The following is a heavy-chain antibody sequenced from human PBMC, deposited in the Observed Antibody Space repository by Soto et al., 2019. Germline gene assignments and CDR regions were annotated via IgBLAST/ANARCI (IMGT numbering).Heavy chain of an antibody. CDR3: ATLSTSAGRRDLAG. Sequence: EVQLVESGGGLVQPGGSLRLSCAASGFSLSSYWMSWVRQAPGKGLEWVANMNQDGSESDYVGSVKGRFTFTRDNAKNSLYLQMNSLRAEDTAVYYCATLSTSAGRRDLAGWGQGTLVSVSS. CDR1: GFSLSSYW. CDR2: MNQDGSES. V-gene: IGHV3-7*01. J-gene: IGHJ4*02.